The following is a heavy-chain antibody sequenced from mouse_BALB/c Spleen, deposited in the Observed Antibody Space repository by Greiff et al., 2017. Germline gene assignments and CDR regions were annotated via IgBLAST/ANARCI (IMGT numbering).Heavy chain of an antibody. CDR1: GFNIKDTY. V-gene: IGHV14-3*02. Sequence: EVQLQQSGAELVKPGASVKLSCTASGFNIKDTYMHWVKQRPEQGLEWIGRIDPANGNTKYDPKFQGKATITADTSSNTAYLQLSSLTSEDTAVYYCASYDYDVAIDYWGQGTSVTVSS. CDR3: ASYDYDVAIDY. J-gene: IGHJ4*01. CDR2: IDPANGNT. D-gene: IGHD2-4*01.